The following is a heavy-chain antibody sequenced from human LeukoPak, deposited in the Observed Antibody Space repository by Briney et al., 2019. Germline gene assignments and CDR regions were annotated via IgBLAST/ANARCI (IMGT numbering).Heavy chain of an antibody. CDR2: IYPGDSDT. D-gene: IGHD2-2*01. J-gene: IGHJ3*02. V-gene: IGHV5-51*01. Sequence: GESLKISCKSSGYSFTSYWIGWVRQMPGKGLEWMGIIYPGDSDTRYSPSFQGQVTISADRSISTAYLQWSSLKASDTAMYYCARQCSTSRWYCAFDIWGQGTMVTVSS. CDR1: GYSFTSYW. CDR3: ARQCSTSRWYCAFDI.